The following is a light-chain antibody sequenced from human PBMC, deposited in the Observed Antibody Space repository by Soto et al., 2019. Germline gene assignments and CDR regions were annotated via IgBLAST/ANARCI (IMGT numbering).Light chain of an antibody. CDR2: GAS. V-gene: IGKV3-20*01. CDR3: QQYNNWSLT. CDR1: QSVDSTY. J-gene: IGKJ1*01. Sequence: IVLTQSPGTLSLSPVERATLSCMASQSVDSTYLAWYQQRPGQAPRLLIYGASGRATGIPDRFSGSGSETEFTLTISRLEPEDFAVYYCQQYNNWSLTFGRGTKVDIK.